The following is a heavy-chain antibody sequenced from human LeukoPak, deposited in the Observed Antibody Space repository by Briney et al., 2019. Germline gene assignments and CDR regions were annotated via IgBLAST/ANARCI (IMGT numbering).Heavy chain of an antibody. CDR1: GFTFSDYW. CDR2: IKTDGSDK. D-gene: IGHD3-10*01. V-gene: IGHV3-7*01. CDR3: AREANLLWFGEGGFDY. Sequence: GGSLRLSCAASGFTFSDYWMTWVRQAPGKGLEWVANIKTDGSDKSYVDSVKGRFTISRDNAKKSLYLQMNSLRAEDTAVYYCAREANLLWFGEGGFDYWGQGTLVTVSS. J-gene: IGHJ4*02.